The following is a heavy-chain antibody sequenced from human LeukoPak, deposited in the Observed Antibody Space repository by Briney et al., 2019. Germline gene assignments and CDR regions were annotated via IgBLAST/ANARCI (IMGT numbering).Heavy chain of an antibody. J-gene: IGHJ4*02. CDR2: INHSGST. CDR3: ARDAYDTIDY. Sequence: SETLSLTCAVYGGSFSDYYWSWIRQPSGKGLEWIGEINHSGSTNYNPSLKSRVTISVDTSKNQFFLKLSSVTAADTAVYYCARDAYDTIDYWGQGTLVTVSS. D-gene: IGHD3-9*01. CDR1: GGSFSDYY. V-gene: IGHV4-34*01.